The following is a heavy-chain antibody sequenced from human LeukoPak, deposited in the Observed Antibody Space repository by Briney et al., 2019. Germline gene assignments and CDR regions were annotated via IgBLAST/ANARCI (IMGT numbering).Heavy chain of an antibody. D-gene: IGHD2-2*01. V-gene: IGHV1-69*04. J-gene: IGHJ6*02. CDR3: ARDIVVVPAAIRSHGHYGMDV. CDR2: IIPILGIA. CDR1: GYTFTSYG. Sequence: RASVKVSCKASGYTFTSYGISWVRQAPGQGLEWMGRIIPILGIANYAQKFQGRVTITADKSTSTAYMELSSLRSEDTAVYYCARDIVVVPAAIRSHGHYGMDVWGQGTTVTVSS.